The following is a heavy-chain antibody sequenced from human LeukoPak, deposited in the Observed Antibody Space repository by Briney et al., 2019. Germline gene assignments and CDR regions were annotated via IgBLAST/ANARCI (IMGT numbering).Heavy chain of an antibody. V-gene: IGHV3-23*01. Sequence: GGSLRLSCVASGFTVSSNYMSWVRQAPGKGLEWVSVISGSGGSTYYADSMKGRFTISRDNSKNTLYVQMNSLRAEDTAIYYCAKGYSGYDGLDYWGQGTLVTVSS. D-gene: IGHD5-12*01. CDR2: ISGSGGST. CDR3: AKGYSGYDGLDY. J-gene: IGHJ4*02. CDR1: GFTVSSNY.